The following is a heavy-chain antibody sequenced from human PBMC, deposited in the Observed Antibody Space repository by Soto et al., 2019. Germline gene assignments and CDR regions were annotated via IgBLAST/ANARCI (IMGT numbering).Heavy chain of an antibody. CDR2: LLRSGSTT. J-gene: IGHJ1*01. V-gene: IGHV3-23*01. CDR1: GFTFTNYA. Sequence: PWGSLRLSCAASGFTFTNYAMTWARQAPGKGLEWVSSLLRSGSTTYYADSVKGRFTISSDRCANSRYLQSEKLRVEDTAVYYCASDAVSGDGIWLLDSWGQGSVVTVCS. D-gene: IGHD4-17*01. CDR3: ASDAVSGDGIWLLDS.